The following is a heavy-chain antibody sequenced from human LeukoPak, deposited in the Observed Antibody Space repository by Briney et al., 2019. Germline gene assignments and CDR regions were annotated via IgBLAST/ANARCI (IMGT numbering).Heavy chain of an antibody. CDR2: ISGSGGGT. V-gene: IGHV3-23*01. J-gene: IGHJ4*02. CDR1: GFTFSNYA. CDR3: APDLRGSAWSLDD. D-gene: IGHD6-13*01. Sequence: GGSLRLSCTASGFTFSNYALGWVRQAPGKGLEWVSLISGSGGGTYFADSVKGRFTFSRDNSKNTLYLQMDGLRAEDTAIYYCAPDLRGSAWSLDDWGQGTLVTVSS.